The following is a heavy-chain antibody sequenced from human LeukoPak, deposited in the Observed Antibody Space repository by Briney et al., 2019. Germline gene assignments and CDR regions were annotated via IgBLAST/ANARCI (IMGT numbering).Heavy chain of an antibody. CDR2: ISAYNGNT. V-gene: IGHV1-18*01. CDR1: GYTFTSYG. Sequence: GASVKVSCKASGYTFTSYGISWVRQAPGQGLEWMGWISAYNGNTNYAQKLQGRVTMTTDTSTSTAYMELRSLRSDDTAVYYCARDLPVRGVANGVFYYWGQGTLVTVSS. CDR3: ARDLPVRGVANGVFYY. D-gene: IGHD3-10*01. J-gene: IGHJ4*02.